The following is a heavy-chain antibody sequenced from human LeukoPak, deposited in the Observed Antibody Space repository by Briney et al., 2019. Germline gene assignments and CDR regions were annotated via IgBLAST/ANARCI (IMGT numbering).Heavy chain of an antibody. V-gene: IGHV3-21*01. J-gene: IGHJ4*02. CDR2: ISSSSSYI. Sequence: GGSLRLSCAASGFTFRDHYMNWVRQAPGKGLEWVSSISSSSSYIYYADSLKGRFTISRDNAKNSLYLQMNSLRAEDTAIYYCARDRVAVAGTPIDYWGQGTLVTVSS. CDR3: ARDRVAVAGTPIDY. D-gene: IGHD6-19*01. CDR1: GFTFRDHY.